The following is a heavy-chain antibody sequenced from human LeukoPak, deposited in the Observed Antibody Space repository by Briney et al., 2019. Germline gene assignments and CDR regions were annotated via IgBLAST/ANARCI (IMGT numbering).Heavy chain of an antibody. V-gene: IGHV3-33*08. CDR2: IWYDGSNK. CDR3: AREGRYYYGSGSPSSGMDV. CDR1: GFTFTNYW. D-gene: IGHD3-10*01. J-gene: IGHJ6*02. Sequence: GGSLRLSCAASGFTFTNYWMNWVRQAPGKGLEWVAVIWYDGSNKYYADSVKGRFTISRDNSKNTLYLQMNSLRAEDTAVYYCAREGRYYYGSGSPSSGMDVWGQGTTVTVSS.